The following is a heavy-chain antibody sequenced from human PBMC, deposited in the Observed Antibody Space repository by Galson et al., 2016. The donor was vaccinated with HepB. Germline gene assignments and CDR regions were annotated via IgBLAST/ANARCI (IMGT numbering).Heavy chain of an antibody. CDR1: GFTVSNNY. CDR2: IYKGGTT. J-gene: IGHJ4*02. CDR3: ARANWKYSSYYFDF. D-gene: IGHD1-7*01. V-gene: IGHV3-53*05. Sequence: SLRLSCAASGFTVSNNYMTWVRQAPGKGLEWVSIIYKGGTTYAADSVKGRFTISRDNSKNTVFVEMHSLRADDTGVYYCARANWKYSSYYFDFWGQGTLVTVSS.